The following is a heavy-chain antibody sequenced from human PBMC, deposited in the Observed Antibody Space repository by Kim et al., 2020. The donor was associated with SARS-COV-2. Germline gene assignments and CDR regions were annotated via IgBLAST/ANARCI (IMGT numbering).Heavy chain of an antibody. V-gene: IGHV3-53*04. D-gene: IGHD3-10*01. Sequence: YYADSVKGRFTISRHNSKNALYLQRNSLRAEDTAVYYCARTGTNEKLFDYWGQGTLVTVSS. CDR3: ARTGTNEKLFDY. J-gene: IGHJ4*02.